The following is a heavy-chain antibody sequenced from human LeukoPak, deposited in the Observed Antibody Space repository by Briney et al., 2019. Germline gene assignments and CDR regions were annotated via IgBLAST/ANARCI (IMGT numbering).Heavy chain of an antibody. D-gene: IGHD5-18*01. CDR1: GGSISSYY. Sequence: SETLSLTCTVSGGSISSYYWSWIRQPPGKGLEWIGYIYYSGSTNYNPSLKSRVTISVDTSKNQFSLKLSSVTAADTAVYYCARNSVPRTTLRGYSYGYYWFDPWGQGTLVTVSS. CDR3: ARNSVPRTTLRGYSYGYYWFDP. CDR2: IYYSGST. V-gene: IGHV4-59*01. J-gene: IGHJ5*02.